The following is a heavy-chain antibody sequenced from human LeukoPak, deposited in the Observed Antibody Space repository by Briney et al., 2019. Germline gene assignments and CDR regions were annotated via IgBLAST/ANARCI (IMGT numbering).Heavy chain of an antibody. D-gene: IGHD3-10*01. Sequence: PGGSLRLSCAASGFTFSSYAMSWVRQAPGKGLEWVSAISGSGGSTYYADSVKGRFTISRDNSKNTLYLQMNSLRAEDTAVYYCASLTYGSGNYFSDYWGQGTLVTVSS. CDR3: ASLTYGSGNYFSDY. CDR2: ISGSGGST. J-gene: IGHJ4*02. V-gene: IGHV3-23*01. CDR1: GFTFSSYA.